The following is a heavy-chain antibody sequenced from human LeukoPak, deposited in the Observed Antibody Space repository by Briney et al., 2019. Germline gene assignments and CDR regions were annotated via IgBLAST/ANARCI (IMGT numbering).Heavy chain of an antibody. J-gene: IGHJ2*01. V-gene: IGHV1-69*01. Sequence: SVKVSCKASGGTFSSYAISWVRQAPGQGLEWMGGIIPIFGTANYAQKFQGRVTITAGESTSTAYMELSSLRSEDTAVYYCARCPRVDTGLIGWYFDLWGRGTLVTVSS. CDR3: ARCPRVDTGLIGWYFDL. CDR1: GGTFSSYA. D-gene: IGHD5-18*01. CDR2: IIPIFGTA.